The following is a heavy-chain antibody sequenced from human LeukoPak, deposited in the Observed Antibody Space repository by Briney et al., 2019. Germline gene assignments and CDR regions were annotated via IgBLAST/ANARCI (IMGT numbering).Heavy chain of an antibody. CDR3: ARVGIAAAGNPFDY. CDR2: IIPISGTA. J-gene: IGHJ4*02. V-gene: IGHV1-69*05. CDR1: GGTFSSYA. D-gene: IGHD6-13*01. Sequence: ASVKVSCKASGGTFSSYAISWVRQAPGQGLEWMGRIIPISGTANYAQKFQGRVTITTDESTSTAYMELSSLRSEDTAVYYCARVGIAAAGNPFDYWGQGTLVTVSS.